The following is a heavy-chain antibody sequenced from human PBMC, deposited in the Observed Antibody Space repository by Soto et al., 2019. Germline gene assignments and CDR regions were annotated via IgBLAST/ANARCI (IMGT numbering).Heavy chain of an antibody. J-gene: IGHJ3*02. CDR2: ISYDGSNK. V-gene: IGHV3-30*03. CDR3: ARDRCGGDCGAFDI. D-gene: IGHD2-21*02. Sequence: GGSLRLSCAASGFTFSSYGMHWVRQAPGKGLEWVAVISYDGSNKYYADSVKGRFTISRDNSKNTLYLQMNSLRAEDTAVYYCARDRCGGDCGAFDIWGQGTMVTVSS. CDR1: GFTFSSYG.